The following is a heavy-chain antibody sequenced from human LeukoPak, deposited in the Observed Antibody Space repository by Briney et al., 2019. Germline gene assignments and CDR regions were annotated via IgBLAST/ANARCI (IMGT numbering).Heavy chain of an antibody. CDR2: ISGSGGST. CDR1: GFTFSSYA. V-gene: IGHV3-23*01. Sequence: GGSLRLSCAASGFTFSSYAMSWVRQAPGKGLEWVSAISGSGGSTYYADSVKGRFTISRDNSKSTLYLQMNSLRAEDTAVYYCAKVLGIAAAGTVDYWGQGTLVTVSS. CDR3: AKVLGIAAAGTVDY. D-gene: IGHD6-13*01. J-gene: IGHJ4*02.